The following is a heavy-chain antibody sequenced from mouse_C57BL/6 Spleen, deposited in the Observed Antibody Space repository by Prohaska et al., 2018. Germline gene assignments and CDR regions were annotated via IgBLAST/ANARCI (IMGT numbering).Heavy chain of an antibody. J-gene: IGHJ1*03. D-gene: IGHD1-1*01. Sequence: EVQLQQSGPELVKPGASVKMSCKASGYTFTDYNMHWVKQSHGKSLEWIGYINPNNGGTSYNQKFKGKATLTVNKSSSTAYMELRSLTSEDSAVYYWAREGITTVVADWYFDVWGTGTTVTVSS. CDR1: GYTFTDYN. V-gene: IGHV1-22*01. CDR3: AREGITTVVADWYFDV. CDR2: INPNNGGT.